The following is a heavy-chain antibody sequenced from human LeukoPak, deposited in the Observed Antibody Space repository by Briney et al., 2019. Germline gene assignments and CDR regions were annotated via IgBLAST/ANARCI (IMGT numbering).Heavy chain of an antibody. J-gene: IGHJ4*02. CDR3: ARVAWPYYFDS. V-gene: IGHV3-7*01. Sequence: GGSLRLSRAASGFTFNNYWVNWVRQTPGKGLEWVANIKDDGSEKYYLDSVKGRFTISRDNAKNSLYLQMNGLRAEDTAVYYCARVAWPYYFDSWGQGPLVTVSS. CDR2: IKDDGSEK. CDR1: GFTFNNYW.